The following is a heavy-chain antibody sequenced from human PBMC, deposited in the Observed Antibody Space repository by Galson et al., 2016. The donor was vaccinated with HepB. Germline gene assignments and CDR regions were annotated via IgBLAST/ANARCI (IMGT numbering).Heavy chain of an antibody. D-gene: IGHD6-6*01. CDR3: ARLTIASRPGEPLDS. J-gene: IGHJ4*02. CDR2: ITPIFGIT. V-gene: IGHV1-69*13. CDR1: GYTFISYS. Sequence: SVKVSCKASGYTFISYSISWVRQAPGQGLEWMAGITPIFGITNIAQKFQGRVTVTADDSTSTAYMELSSLKSDDTAVYYCARLTIASRPGEPLDSWGQGTLGTVSS.